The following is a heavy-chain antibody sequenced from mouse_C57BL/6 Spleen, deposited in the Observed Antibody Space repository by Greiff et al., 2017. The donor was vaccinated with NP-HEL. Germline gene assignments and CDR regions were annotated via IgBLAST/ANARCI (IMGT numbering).Heavy chain of an antibody. CDR1: GYTFTSYW. J-gene: IGHJ3*01. CDR2: IDPSSGGT. V-gene: IGHV1-72*01. Sequence: QVHVKQPGAELVKPGASVKLSCKASGYTFTSYWMHWVKQRPGRGLEWIGRIDPSSGGTKYNEKFKSKATLTVDKPSSTAYMQLSSLTSEDSAVYYCASDYYGNSYEFADWGKGPLVTVSA. CDR3: ASDYYGNSYEFAD. D-gene: IGHD1-1*01.